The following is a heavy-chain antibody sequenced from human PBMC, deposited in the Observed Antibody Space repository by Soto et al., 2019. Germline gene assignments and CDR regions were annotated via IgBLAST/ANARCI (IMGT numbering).Heavy chain of an antibody. J-gene: IGHJ6*02. V-gene: IGHV3-30*03. CDR2: ISYDGSNK. CDR3: TRVGGSVSGMDV. D-gene: IGHD1-26*01. CDR1: GFTFSSYG. Sequence: GGSLRLSCAASGFTFSSYGMHWVRQAPGKGLEWVAVISYDGSNKYYADSVKGRFTISRDNAKNTVYLQMNSLRAEDTAVYYCTRVGGSVSGMDVWGQGTTVTVSS.